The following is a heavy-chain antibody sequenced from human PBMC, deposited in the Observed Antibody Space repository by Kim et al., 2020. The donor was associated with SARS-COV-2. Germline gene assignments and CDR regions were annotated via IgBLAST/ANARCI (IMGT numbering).Heavy chain of an antibody. J-gene: IGHJ6*02. CDR2: INPSGGST. D-gene: IGHD2-15*01. CDR3: ARDTVVVAALQVYYYYGMDV. Sequence: ASVKVSCKASGYTFTSYYMHWVRQAPGQGLEWMGIINPSGGSTSYAQKFQGRVTMTRDTSTSTVYMELSSLRSEDTAVYYCARDTVVVAALQVYYYYGMDVWGQGTTVTVSS. V-gene: IGHV1-46*01. CDR1: GYTFTSYY.